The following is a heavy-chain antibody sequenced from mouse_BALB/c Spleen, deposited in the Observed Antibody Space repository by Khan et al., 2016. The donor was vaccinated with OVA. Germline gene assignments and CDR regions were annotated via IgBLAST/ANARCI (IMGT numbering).Heavy chain of an antibody. V-gene: IGHV1-9*01. CDR2: ILPGSDST. J-gene: IGHJ3*01. CDR3: ARGCYGGFAY. Sequence: QVQLKESGAELMKPGASVKISCKATGYTFSSYWIEWVKQRPGHGLEWIGDILPGSDSTNYNEKFKGKATFTVDTSSNTAYMQLSSLPSEDSAVYYHARGCYGGFAYWGQGTLVTVSA. D-gene: IGHD2-12*01. CDR1: GYTFSSYW.